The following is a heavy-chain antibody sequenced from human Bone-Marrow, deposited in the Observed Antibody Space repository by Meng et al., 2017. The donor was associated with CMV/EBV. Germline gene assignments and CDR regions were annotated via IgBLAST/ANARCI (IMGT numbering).Heavy chain of an antibody. Sequence: ASVKVSCKASGYTFTSYDINWVRQATGQGLEWMGIINPSGGSTSYAQKFQGRVTMTRDTSTSTVYMELSSLRSEDTAVYYCAREGSSSGLGYWGQGTLVTVSS. CDR1: GYTFTSYD. CDR2: INPSGGST. V-gene: IGHV1-46*01. D-gene: IGHD6-6*01. J-gene: IGHJ4*02. CDR3: AREGSSSGLGY.